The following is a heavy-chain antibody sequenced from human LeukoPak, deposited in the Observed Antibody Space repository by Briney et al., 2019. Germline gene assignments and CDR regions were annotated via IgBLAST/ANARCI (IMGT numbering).Heavy chain of an antibody. CDR2: IYYSGST. CDR1: GGSISSSSYY. V-gene: IGHV4-39*07. Sequence: PSETLSLTCTVSGGSISSSSYYWGWIRQPPGKGLEWIGSIYYSGSTYYNPSLKSRVTISVDTSKNQFSLKLSSVTAADTAVYYCARDSSSSLFYYYYYMDVWGKGTTVTVSS. J-gene: IGHJ6*03. CDR3: ARDSSSSLFYYYYYMDV. D-gene: IGHD6-6*01.